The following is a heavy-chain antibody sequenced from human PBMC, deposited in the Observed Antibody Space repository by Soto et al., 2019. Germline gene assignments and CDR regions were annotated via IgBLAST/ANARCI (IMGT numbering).Heavy chain of an antibody. CDR3: ARTPELDYGGNSGHVY. CDR1: GYTFTSYG. J-gene: IGHJ4*02. Sequence: QVQLVQSGAEVKKPGASVKVSCKASGYTFTSYGINWVRQAPGQGLEWMGWVSAYNGNTNYAQKLQGRVTMTTDTSTSTAYMELRSLRSDDTAVYYCARTPELDYGGNSGHVYWGQGTLVTVSS. D-gene: IGHD4-17*01. CDR2: VSAYNGNT. V-gene: IGHV1-18*01.